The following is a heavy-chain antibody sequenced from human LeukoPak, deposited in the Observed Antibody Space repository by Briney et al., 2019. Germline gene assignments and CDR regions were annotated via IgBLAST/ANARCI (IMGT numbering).Heavy chain of an antibody. V-gene: IGHV4-39*01. CDR3: ARAPSSSWFNHYYYYGMDV. CDR1: GGSISSSSYY. D-gene: IGHD6-13*01. J-gene: IGHJ6*02. CDR2: IYYSGST. Sequence: SETLSLTCTVSGGSISSSSYYWGWIRQPPGKGLEWIGSIYYSGSTYYNPSLKSRVTISVDTSRNQFSLKLSSVTAADTAVYHCARAPSSSWFNHYYYYGMDVWGQGTTVTVSS.